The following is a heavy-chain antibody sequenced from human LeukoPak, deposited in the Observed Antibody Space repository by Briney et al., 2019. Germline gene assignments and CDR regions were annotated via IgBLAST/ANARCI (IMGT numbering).Heavy chain of an antibody. D-gene: IGHD5-12*01. CDR2: INQDGSKE. J-gene: IGHJ4*02. V-gene: IGHV3-7*01. Sequence: GGSLRLACAASGFTFSNYWMTWVRQAPGKGLEWVAHINQDGSKEYYMDSVKARFTISRDNAKNSLSLQMNSLRAEDTAVYYCVRDGGVSGYDLLDYWGQGTLVTVSS. CDR3: VRDGGVSGYDLLDY. CDR1: GFTFSNYW.